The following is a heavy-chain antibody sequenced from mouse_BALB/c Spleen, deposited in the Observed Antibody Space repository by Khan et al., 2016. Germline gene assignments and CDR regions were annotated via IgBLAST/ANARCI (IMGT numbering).Heavy chain of an antibody. CDR3: ARGND. V-gene: IGHV1-9*01. CDR1: GYTFSTYW. J-gene: IGHJ2*01. CDR2: ILPGSGSI. Sequence: QVQLQQSGAELMKPGASVKISCKATGYTFSTYWLEWIKQRPGHGLEWIGDILPGSGSINFNERFKDKVTFTADTSSNTAYLHLSSLTSEDSAVYYCARGNDWGQGTTLTVSS.